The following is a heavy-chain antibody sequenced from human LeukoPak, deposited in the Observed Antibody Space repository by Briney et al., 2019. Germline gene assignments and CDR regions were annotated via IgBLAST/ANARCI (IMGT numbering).Heavy chain of an antibody. D-gene: IGHD3-3*01. CDR2: ISVASNT. Sequence: GGSLRLSCAASGLAFSSYAMSWVRQAPGKGLEWVSTISVASNTFYADSVKGRFTISRDNSRNTVYLQMTSLRADDTAVYYYADYGVSGVRNNFYWGQGTLVTVSS. J-gene: IGHJ4*02. V-gene: IGHV3-23*01. CDR3: ADYGVSGVRNNFY. CDR1: GLAFSSYA.